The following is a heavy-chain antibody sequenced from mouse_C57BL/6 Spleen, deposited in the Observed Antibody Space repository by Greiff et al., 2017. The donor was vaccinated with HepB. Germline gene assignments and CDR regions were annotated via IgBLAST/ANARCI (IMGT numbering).Heavy chain of an antibody. D-gene: IGHD1-1*01. J-gene: IGHJ3*01. V-gene: IGHV5-17*01. CDR3: ASAGYYYGSSYQAWFAY. CDR2: ISSGSSTI. CDR1: GFTFSDYG. Sequence: DVHLVESGGGLVKPGGSLKLSCAASGFTFSDYGMHWVRQAPEKGLEWVAYISSGSSTIYYADTVKGRFTISRDNAKNTLFLQMTSLRSEDTAMYYCASAGYYYGSSYQAWFAYWGQGTLVTVSA.